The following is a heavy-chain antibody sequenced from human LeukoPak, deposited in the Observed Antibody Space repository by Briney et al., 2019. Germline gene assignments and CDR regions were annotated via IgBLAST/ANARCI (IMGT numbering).Heavy chain of an antibody. V-gene: IGHV3-23*01. D-gene: IGHD6-13*01. J-gene: IGHJ4*02. Sequence: GGSLRLSCAASGFTFSSYAMSWVRQAPGKGLEWVSAISGSGGSTYYADSVKGRFTISRDNSKNTLYLQMNSLRAEDTAVYYCATRGYGSSWYNFDYWGQGTLVTVSS. CDR3: ATRGYGSSWYNFDY. CDR1: GFTFSSYA. CDR2: ISGSGGST.